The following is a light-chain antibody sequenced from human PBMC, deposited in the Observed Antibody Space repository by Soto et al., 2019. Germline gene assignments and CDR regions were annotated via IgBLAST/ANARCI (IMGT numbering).Light chain of an antibody. V-gene: IGKV1D-12*01. CDR1: RDISTW. Sequence: DIQMTQSPSSVSASVGDRVTITCRASRDISTWLAWYQQKPGKAPKLLIYGASNLQSGVPSRFSGRGSGTDFTLTINSLQPEDFGTYYCQQANSFPFIFAQGTKVDIK. CDR3: QQANSFPFI. J-gene: IGKJ2*01. CDR2: GAS.